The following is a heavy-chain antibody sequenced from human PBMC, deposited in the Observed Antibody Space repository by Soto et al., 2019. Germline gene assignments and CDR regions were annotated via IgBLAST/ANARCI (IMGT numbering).Heavy chain of an antibody. D-gene: IGHD1-26*01. CDR3: AKNQGVELVPLATVDWFDP. Sequence: GRSLRLSCAASGFLLENFCMRWVLQGTGKRLEWISCISGSGFKKYYAYSVKGRFTISRAISKRKVDLELNKVSADGTAVYHCAKNQGVELVPLATVDWFDPWGQGSVVTVSS. V-gene: IGHV3-23*01. J-gene: IGHJ5*02. CDR1: GFLLENFC. CDR2: ISGSGFKK.